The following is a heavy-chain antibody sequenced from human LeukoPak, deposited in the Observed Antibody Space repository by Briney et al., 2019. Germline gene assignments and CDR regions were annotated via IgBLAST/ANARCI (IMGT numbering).Heavy chain of an antibody. J-gene: IGHJ3*02. CDR2: IYTSGST. D-gene: IGHD1-26*01. CDR1: GDSITSGDYY. V-gene: IGHV4-61*02. CDR3: ATNRVGTYDRPFDI. Sequence: SETLSLTCTVSGDSITSGDYYWSWIRQPAGKGLEWIGRIYTSGSTNYNPSLKSRVTISIDTSKNQFSLELSSVTATDTAVYFCATNRVGTYDRPFDIWGQGTMVTVSS.